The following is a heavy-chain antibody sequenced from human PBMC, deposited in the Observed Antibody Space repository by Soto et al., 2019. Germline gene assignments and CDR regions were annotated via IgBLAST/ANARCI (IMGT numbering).Heavy chain of an antibody. CDR2: IYYTGST. V-gene: IGHV4-59*08. Sequence: QVQLQESGPGLVKPSETLSLTCTVSGDSITSYYWSWIRLPPGKGLEWLGYIYYTGSTTYNPSLKSRVTISLDTSKNQFSLKLNSVTAADTAVYYCARHAFGSGFYYGMGVWGQGTTVTVSS. J-gene: IGHJ6*02. CDR1: GDSITSYY. CDR3: ARHAFGSGFYYGMGV. D-gene: IGHD3-10*01.